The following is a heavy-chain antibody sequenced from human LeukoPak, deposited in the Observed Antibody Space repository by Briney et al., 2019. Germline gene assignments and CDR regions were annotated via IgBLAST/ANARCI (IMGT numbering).Heavy chain of an antibody. CDR2: ITFEGNNK. CDR3: ARGGIPTGPYYYFYYMDV. V-gene: IGHV3-30*01. Sequence: GGSLRLSCAAAGFTFSRNVMHWVSQAPGNGLGWVAFITFEGNNKFYADSVKGRSTISRDNSRNTLYLQMNSLRGEDAAVYSCARGGIPTGPYYYFYYMDVWGKGTAVTVSS. CDR1: GFTFSRNV. J-gene: IGHJ6*03. D-gene: IGHD3-10*01.